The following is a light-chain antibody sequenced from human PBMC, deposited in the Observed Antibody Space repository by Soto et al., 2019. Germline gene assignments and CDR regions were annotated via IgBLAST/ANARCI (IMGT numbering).Light chain of an antibody. V-gene: IGKV3-15*01. J-gene: IGKJ1*01. CDR2: DAS. Sequence: ILMTQSPATLSVSPGERATLSCRASQSVSNNLAWYQQKPGQAPRLLIYDASTRATGIPARFSGSGSGTEFTLTTSGRQSEDFTVYYCQQYNNWPPWTFGQVTKVEIK. CDR3: QQYNNWPPWT. CDR1: QSVSNN.